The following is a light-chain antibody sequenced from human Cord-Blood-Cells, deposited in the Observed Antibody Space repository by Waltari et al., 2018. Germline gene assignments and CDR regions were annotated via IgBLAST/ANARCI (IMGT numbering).Light chain of an antibody. CDR3: QQYNSYSWT. V-gene: IGKV1-5*01. J-gene: IGKJ1*01. Sequence: DIQMTQSPSTLSASVGDRVTITCRASQRIISWLSWYHQKPGKAPKLLIYDASSLESGVPSRVSGSVAGTEFTLTISSLQPYDFATYYCQQYNSYSWTFGQGTKVEIK. CDR1: QRIISW. CDR2: DAS.